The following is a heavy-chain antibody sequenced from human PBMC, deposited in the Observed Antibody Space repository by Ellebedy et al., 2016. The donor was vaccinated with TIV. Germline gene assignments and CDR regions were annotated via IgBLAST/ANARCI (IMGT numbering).Heavy chain of an antibody. CDR2: FDYSGST. D-gene: IGHD5-12*01. Sequence: MPSETLSLTCSLSGGSMSSGEYFWSCVRQPPGKGLEWLGYFDYSGSTYYSPSLNSRVVISVDTSKNQFSLNLRSVTAADTAVYFCSRDRGYGFDSWGQGTLVAVSS. J-gene: IGHJ4*01. CDR1: GGSMSSGEYF. CDR3: SRDRGYGFDS. V-gene: IGHV4-30-4*01.